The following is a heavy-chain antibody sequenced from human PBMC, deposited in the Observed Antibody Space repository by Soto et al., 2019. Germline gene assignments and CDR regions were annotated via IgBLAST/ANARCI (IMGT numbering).Heavy chain of an antibody. Sequence: PSETLSLTCTVSGGSISSGDYYWSWIRQPPGKGLEWIGYIYYSGSTYYNPSLKSRVTISVDTSKHPFSLKLSSVTAADTAVYYCARVQGRRNPSDFWSGYPPDPFDYWGQGPLVTVSS. V-gene: IGHV4-30-4*01. CDR1: GGSISSGDYY. D-gene: IGHD3-3*01. J-gene: IGHJ4*02. CDR3: ARVQGRRNPSDFWSGYPPDPFDY. CDR2: IYYSGST.